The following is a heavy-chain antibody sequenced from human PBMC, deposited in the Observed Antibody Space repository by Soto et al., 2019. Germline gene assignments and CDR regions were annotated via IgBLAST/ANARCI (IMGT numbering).Heavy chain of an antibody. V-gene: IGHV4-34*01. CDR3: AYGSGWYGDY. D-gene: IGHD6-19*01. CDR2: INHSGST. J-gene: IGHJ4*02. Sequence: PSETLSLTCAVYGGSFSGYYWSWVRQPPGKWLEWIGEINHSGSTNYNPSLKSRVTISVDTSKNQFSLKLSSVTAADTAVYYCAYGSGWYGDYWGQGXLVTVSS. CDR1: GGSFSGYY.